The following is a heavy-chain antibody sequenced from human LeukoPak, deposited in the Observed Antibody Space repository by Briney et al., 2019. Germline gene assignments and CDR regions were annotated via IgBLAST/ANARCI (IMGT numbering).Heavy chain of an antibody. CDR2: IKSKTDGGTT. D-gene: IGHD3-22*01. CDR3: TTSGADDSSGYYLPFDAFDI. J-gene: IGHJ3*02. CDR1: GFTFSDAW. V-gene: IGHV3-15*01. Sequence: GGSLRLSCAASGFTFSDAWMNWVRQAPGKGLEWVGRIKSKTDGGTTDYAAPVKGRFTISRGDSKNTLYLQMNSLKTEDTAVYYCTTSGADDSSGYYLPFDAFDIWGQGTMVTVSS.